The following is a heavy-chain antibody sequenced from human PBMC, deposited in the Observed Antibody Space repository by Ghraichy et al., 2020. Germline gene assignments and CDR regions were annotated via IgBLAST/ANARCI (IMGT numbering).Heavy chain of an antibody. CDR1: GFTFENCA. J-gene: IGHJ4*02. D-gene: IGHD3-22*01. V-gene: IGHV3-23*01. Sequence: GGSLRLSCVASGFTFENCAMSWVRQVPGKGLEWVSAIGGSGRSTNYAESVRGRFTISRDNSKNTLFLQMNGLRADDAAVYYCAKSSQWLLSDPGYYDYRGRGTLVTVSS. CDR3: AKSSQWLLSDPGYYDY. CDR2: IGGSGRST.